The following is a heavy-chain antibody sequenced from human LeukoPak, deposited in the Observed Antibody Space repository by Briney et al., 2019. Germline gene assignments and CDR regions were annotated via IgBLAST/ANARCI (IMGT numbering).Heavy chain of an antibody. V-gene: IGHV3-21*01. Sequence: GGSLRPSCAASGFTFSSYSMNWVRQAPGKGLEWVSSISSSSSYIYYADSVKGRFTISRDNAKNSLYLQMNSLRAEDTAVYYCARERSRGIAVAGGGHWYFDLWGRGTLVTVSS. D-gene: IGHD6-19*01. J-gene: IGHJ2*01. CDR3: ARERSRGIAVAGGGHWYFDL. CDR1: GFTFSSYS. CDR2: ISSSSSYI.